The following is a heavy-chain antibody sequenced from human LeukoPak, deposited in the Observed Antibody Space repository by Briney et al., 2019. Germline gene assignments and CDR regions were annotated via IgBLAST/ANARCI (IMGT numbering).Heavy chain of an antibody. CDR1: GYTFTSYY. CDR3: ARGKVEMATAGNWFDP. Sequence: SVKVSCKASGYTFTSYYMHWVRQAPGQGLEWMGGIIPIFGTANYAQKFQGRVTITTDESTSTAYMELSSLRSEDTAVYYCARGKVEMATAGNWFDPWGQGTLVTVSS. CDR2: IIPIFGTA. J-gene: IGHJ5*02. D-gene: IGHD5-24*01. V-gene: IGHV1-69*05.